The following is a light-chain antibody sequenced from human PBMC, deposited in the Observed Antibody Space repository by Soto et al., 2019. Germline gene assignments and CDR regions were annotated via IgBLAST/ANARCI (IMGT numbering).Light chain of an antibody. J-gene: IGKJ4*01. Sequence: DIQMTQSPSSLSASVGDRVSITCRASQSINTYLNWYQQKPGKAPKVLIYAASSLQTGVPSRFTGSGSGTDFTLTISSLQPEDFATYYCQQSYSTPLTFGGGTKVEIK. CDR1: QSINTY. CDR3: QQSYSTPLT. CDR2: AAS. V-gene: IGKV1-39*01.